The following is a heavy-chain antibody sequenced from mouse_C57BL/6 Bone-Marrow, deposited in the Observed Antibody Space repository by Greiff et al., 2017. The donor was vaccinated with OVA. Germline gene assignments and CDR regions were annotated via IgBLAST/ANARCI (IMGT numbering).Heavy chain of an antibody. D-gene: IGHD1-1*01. CDR3: AIITTVVATDFDAMDY. J-gene: IGHJ4*01. V-gene: IGHV1-81*01. CDR1: GYTFTSYG. Sequence: VKLMESGAELARPGASVKLSCKASGYTFTSYGISWVKQRTGQGLEWIGEIYPRSGNTYYNEKFKGKATLTADKSSSTAYMELRSLTSEDSAVYFCAIITTVVATDFDAMDYWGQGTSVTVSS. CDR2: IYPRSGNT.